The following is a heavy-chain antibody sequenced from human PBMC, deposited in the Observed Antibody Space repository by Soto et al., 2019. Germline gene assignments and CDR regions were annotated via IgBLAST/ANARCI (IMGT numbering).Heavy chain of an antibody. Sequence: ASVKVSCKASGYTFTSYAMHWVRQAPGQRLEWMGWINAGNGNTKYSQKFQGRVTITRDTSASTAYMELSSLRSEDTAVYYCAAVPAATKSDAFDIWGQGTTVTVSS. CDR2: INAGNGNT. CDR3: AAVPAATKSDAFDI. D-gene: IGHD2-2*01. CDR1: GYTFTSYA. J-gene: IGHJ3*02. V-gene: IGHV1-3*01.